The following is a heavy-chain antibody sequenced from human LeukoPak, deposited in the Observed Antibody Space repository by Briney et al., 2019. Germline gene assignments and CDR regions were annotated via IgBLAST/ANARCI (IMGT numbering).Heavy chain of an antibody. Sequence: PGGSLRLSCSASGFTFSSRWMSWVRQAPGKGLEWVSAISGSGGSTYYADSVKGRFTISRDNSKNTLYLQMNSLRAEDTAVYYCAKVGSRWELRRGYFDYWGQGTLVTVSS. CDR2: ISGSGGST. J-gene: IGHJ4*02. CDR3: AKVGSRWELRRGYFDY. CDR1: GFTFSSRW. V-gene: IGHV3-23*01. D-gene: IGHD1-26*01.